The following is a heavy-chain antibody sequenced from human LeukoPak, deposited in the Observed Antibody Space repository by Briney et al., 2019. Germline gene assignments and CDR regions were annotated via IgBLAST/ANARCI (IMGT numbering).Heavy chain of an antibody. V-gene: IGHV3-74*01. CDR1: GFTFSPAW. D-gene: IGHD5-24*01. Sequence: GGPLRLSCAASGFTFSPAWMHWVRQAPGKGLEWVSRINNDGSYINYADSVKGRFTTSRDNAKNTVNLQMNSLRAEDTAVYFCARDGSAYNLDYWGQGVQVTVSP. CDR2: INNDGSYI. J-gene: IGHJ4*02. CDR3: ARDGSAYNLDY.